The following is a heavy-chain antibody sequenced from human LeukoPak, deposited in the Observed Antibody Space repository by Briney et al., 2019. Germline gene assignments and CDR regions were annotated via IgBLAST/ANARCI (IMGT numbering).Heavy chain of an antibody. CDR3: ARDPGGVLTPRYYFDY. Sequence: SETLSLTCGVYDGSFSSYYWSWIRQPPGKGLEWIGEINHSGSTNYNPSLKSRLTISVDTSKNQFSLKLSSVTAADTAVYYCARDPGGVLTPRYYFDYWGQGILVTVSS. CDR1: DGSFSSYY. V-gene: IGHV4-34*01. CDR2: INHSGST. D-gene: IGHD3-9*01. J-gene: IGHJ4*02.